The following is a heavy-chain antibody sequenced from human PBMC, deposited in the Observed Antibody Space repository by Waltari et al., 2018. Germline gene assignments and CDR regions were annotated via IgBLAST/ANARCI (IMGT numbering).Heavy chain of an antibody. J-gene: IGHJ3*02. CDR2: IMTDGREE. CDR3: VRDQWFAFDI. D-gene: IGHD3-22*01. Sequence: EVQLVESGGGLVQPGGSLRLSCAASGSTLSTYWMSWVRQAPGKGLEWVANIMTDGREEYYVDSVRGRFTISRDNAKNSLYLQMNSLRPEDTAVYYCVRDQWFAFDIWGQGTMVTVSS. V-gene: IGHV3-7*01. CDR1: GSTLSTYW.